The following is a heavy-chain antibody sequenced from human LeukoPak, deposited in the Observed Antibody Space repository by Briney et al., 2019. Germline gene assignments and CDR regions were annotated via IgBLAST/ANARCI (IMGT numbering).Heavy chain of an antibody. CDR2: LKQDGSDK. CDR1: GFTFTNYW. D-gene: IGHD2-15*01. CDR3: ARERVATTSFDY. Sequence: GGSLRLSCAASGFTFTNYWMNWVRQAPGKGLEWVANLKQDGSDKNYVDSVKGRFTISRDNAKNSLYLQMNSLRVECAVVYCCARERVATTSFDYWGQGVLVTASS. J-gene: IGHJ4*02. V-gene: IGHV3-7*01.